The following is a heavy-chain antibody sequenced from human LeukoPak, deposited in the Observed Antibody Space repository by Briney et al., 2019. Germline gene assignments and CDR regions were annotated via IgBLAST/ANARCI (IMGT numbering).Heavy chain of an antibody. CDR1: GGSISSYY. V-gene: IGHV4-59*01. CDR2: IYYSGST. Sequence: PSETLSLTCTVSGGSISSYYWSWIRQPPGKGLEWIGYIYYSGSTNYNPSLKSRVTISVDTSKNQFSLKLSSVTAADTAVYYCASTPAGGSSWDYWGQGTLVTVSS. CDR3: ASTPAGGSSWDY. D-gene: IGHD6-13*01. J-gene: IGHJ4*02.